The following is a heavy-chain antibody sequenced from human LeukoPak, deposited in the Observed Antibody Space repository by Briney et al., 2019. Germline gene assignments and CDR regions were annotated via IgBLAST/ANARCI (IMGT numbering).Heavy chain of an antibody. Sequence: PSETLSLTCTVSGASISSFYWSWIRQPPGKGLEWIGYICYTGSTNYYPSLKSRVTLSVDTSKKQFSLKLSSVTAADTAVYYCAREAYYSGSGSFTWFDPWGQGALLTLSS. CDR3: AREAYYSGSGSFTWFDP. J-gene: IGHJ5*02. V-gene: IGHV4-59*01. CDR1: GASISSFY. D-gene: IGHD3-10*01. CDR2: ICYTGST.